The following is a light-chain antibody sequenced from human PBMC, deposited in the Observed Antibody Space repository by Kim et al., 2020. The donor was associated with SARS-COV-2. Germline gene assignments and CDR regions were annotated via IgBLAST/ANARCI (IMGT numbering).Light chain of an antibody. CDR2: GTS. J-gene: IGKJ2*01. CDR1: QSVSTN. V-gene: IGKV3-15*01. CDR3: QQYNRWPPYI. Sequence: EIVMTQSPATLSVSPGERATLSCRTSQSVSTNLAWYQQKPGQAPRLLIYGTSTRATGIPARFSGSGSGTEFTLTISSLQSEDFAIYYCQQYNRWPPYIFGQGTTLEIK.